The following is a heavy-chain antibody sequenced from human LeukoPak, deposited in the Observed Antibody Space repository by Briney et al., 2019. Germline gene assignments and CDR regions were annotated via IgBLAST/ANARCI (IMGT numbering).Heavy chain of an antibody. J-gene: IGHJ3*02. V-gene: IGHV4-4*02. CDR2: IYHSGST. D-gene: IGHD2-2*01. Sequence: SETLSLTCTVSGDSISSSNWWNWVRQPPGKGLEWIGGIYHSGSTNYNPSLKSRVTISVDTSKNQFSLKLSSVTAADTAVYYCANYCSTSSCPARRAFDIWGQGTMVTVSS. CDR3: ANYCSTSSCPARRAFDI. CDR1: GDSISSSNW.